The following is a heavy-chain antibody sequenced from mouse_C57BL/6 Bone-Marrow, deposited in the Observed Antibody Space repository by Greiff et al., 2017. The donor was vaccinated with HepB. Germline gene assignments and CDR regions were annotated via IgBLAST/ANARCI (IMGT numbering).Heavy chain of an antibody. Sequence: QVQLQQSGPELVKPGASVKISCKASGYAFSSSWMNWVKQRPGKGLEWIGRIYPGDGDTNYNGKFKGKATLTADKSSSTAYMQLSSLTSEDSAVYFCARDGLGTAYWGQGTLVTVSA. CDR1: GYAFSSSW. V-gene: IGHV1-82*01. J-gene: IGHJ3*01. CDR2: IYPGDGDT. D-gene: IGHD1-2*01. CDR3: ARDGLGTAY.